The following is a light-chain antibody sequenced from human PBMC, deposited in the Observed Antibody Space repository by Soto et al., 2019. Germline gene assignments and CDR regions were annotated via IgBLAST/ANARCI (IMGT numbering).Light chain of an antibody. Sequence: EIVLTQSPGTLSLSPGERATLSCRASQSVSSSYLAWYQQKPGQAPRLLIYGASSRPTGIPDRFSRSGSGTDFTLTISILEPDDFTVYYCQQYCSPLTFGQGTKVEI. CDR2: GAS. V-gene: IGKV3-20*01. J-gene: IGKJ1*01. CDR1: QSVSSSY. CDR3: QQYCSPLT.